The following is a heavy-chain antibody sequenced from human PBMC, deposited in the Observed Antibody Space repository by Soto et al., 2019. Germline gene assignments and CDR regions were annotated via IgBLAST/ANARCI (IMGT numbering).Heavy chain of an antibody. V-gene: IGHV4-34*01. CDR2: INHSGST. J-gene: IGHJ4*02. Sequence: SETLSLTCAVYGGSFSGYYWSWIRQPPGKGLEWIGEINHSGSTNYNPSLKSRVTISVDTSKNQFSLKLSSVTAADTAVYYCARRPKTGYSYGTDFDYWGQGTLVTVSS. CDR1: GGSFSGYY. CDR3: ARRPKTGYSYGTDFDY. D-gene: IGHD5-18*01.